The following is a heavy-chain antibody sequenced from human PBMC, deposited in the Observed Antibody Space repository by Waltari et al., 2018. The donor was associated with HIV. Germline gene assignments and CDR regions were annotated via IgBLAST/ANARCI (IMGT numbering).Heavy chain of an antibody. CDR1: GSYY. CDR3: ARGIAGTSFAP. V-gene: IGHV4-61*02. D-gene: IGHD1-7*01. J-gene: IGHJ5*02. CDR2: IYTSGST. Sequence: GSYYWSWIRQPAGKGLEWIGRIYTSGSTNYNPSLKSRVTISVDTSKNQFSLKLSSVTAADTAVYYCARGIAGTSFAPWGQGTLVTVSS.